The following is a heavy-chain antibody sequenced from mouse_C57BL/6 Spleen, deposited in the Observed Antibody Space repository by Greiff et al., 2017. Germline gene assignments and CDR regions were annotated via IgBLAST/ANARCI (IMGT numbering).Heavy chain of an antibody. V-gene: IGHV1-15*01. J-gene: IGHJ4*01. Sequence: QVQLQQSGAELVRPGASVTLSCKASGYTFTDYEMHWVKQTPVHGLEWIGAIDPETGGTAYNQKFKGKARLTADKSSSTAYMELRSLTSEDSAVYYCTRFYYGSSYNAMDYWGQGTSVTVSS. CDR2: IDPETGGT. CDR3: TRFYYGSSYNAMDY. CDR1: GYTFTDYE. D-gene: IGHD1-1*01.